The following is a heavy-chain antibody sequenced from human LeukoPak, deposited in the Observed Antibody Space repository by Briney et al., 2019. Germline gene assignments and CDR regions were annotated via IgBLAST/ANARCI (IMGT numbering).Heavy chain of an antibody. Sequence: GGSLRLSCAASGFTFSRSWMTWVRQAPGKGLEWVSAITGSGAFTDYADSVKGRFTISRDNSKSTLYLQMNSLRAEDTAVYYCAKRSAESSGYFDYWGQGTRVTVSS. CDR2: ITGSGAFT. CDR3: AKRSAESSGYFDY. CDR1: GFTFSRSW. V-gene: IGHV3-23*01. J-gene: IGHJ4*02. D-gene: IGHD6-19*01.